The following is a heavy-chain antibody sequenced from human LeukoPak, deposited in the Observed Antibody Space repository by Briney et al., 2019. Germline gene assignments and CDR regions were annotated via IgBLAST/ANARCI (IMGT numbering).Heavy chain of an antibody. D-gene: IGHD1-26*01. CDR2: ISGRGGST. CDR3: ATWDYYFDY. J-gene: IGHJ4*02. Sequence: GGSLRLSCAPSGFTFSSYAMSWVRQAPGKGLEWVSAISGRGGSTYYADSVKGRFTNSRDNSKNTLFLQMNSLRAEDTAVYYCATWDYYFDYWGQGTLVTVSS. V-gene: IGHV3-23*01. CDR1: GFTFSSYA.